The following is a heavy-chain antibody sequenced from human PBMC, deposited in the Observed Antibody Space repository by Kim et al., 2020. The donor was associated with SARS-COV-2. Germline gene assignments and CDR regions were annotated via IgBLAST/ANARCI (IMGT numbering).Heavy chain of an antibody. Sequence: ASVKVSCKASGYTFINYAMTWVRQAPGQGLEWMGWINTDTGNPTYAQGLTGRFVFSLDTSVSTAYLLISSLKPEDTAVYYCARAWDNSVVLKGGWFDPWGQGTLVTVSS. CDR3: ARAWDNSVVLKGGWFDP. V-gene: IGHV7-4-1*02. CDR1: GYTFINYA. J-gene: IGHJ5*02. CDR2: INTDTGNP. D-gene: IGHD3-22*01.